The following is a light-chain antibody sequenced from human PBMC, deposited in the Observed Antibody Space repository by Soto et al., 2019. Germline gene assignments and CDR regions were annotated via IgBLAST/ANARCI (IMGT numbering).Light chain of an antibody. CDR3: QQHDQGWK. CDR1: QSVSTK. Sequence: EMVMTQSPATLSVSLGERATLSCRASQSVSTKLVWYQQKPGQAPRLLIYGSSTRATGITARFSGSGSGTEFALTISSLQSEDFAGYYGQQHDQGWKFGQGTKVEIK. V-gene: IGKV3-15*01. CDR2: GSS. J-gene: IGKJ1*01.